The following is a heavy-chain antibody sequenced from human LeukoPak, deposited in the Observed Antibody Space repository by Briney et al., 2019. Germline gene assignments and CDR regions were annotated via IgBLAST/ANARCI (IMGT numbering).Heavy chain of an antibody. D-gene: IGHD1-7*01. CDR1: GFTFSNAW. Sequence: GGSLRLSCAASGFTFSNAWMSWVRQAPGKGLEWVGRIKSKTDGGTTDYAAPVKGIFTISRDDSKNTLYLQMNSLKTEDAAVYYCTYNWNYGYFDYWGQGTLATVSS. CDR3: TYNWNYGYFDY. CDR2: IKSKTDGGTT. J-gene: IGHJ4*02. V-gene: IGHV3-15*01.